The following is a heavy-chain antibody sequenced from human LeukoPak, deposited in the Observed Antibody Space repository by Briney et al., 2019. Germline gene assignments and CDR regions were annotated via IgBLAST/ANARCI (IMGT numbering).Heavy chain of an antibody. CDR1: GGTFSSYA. V-gene: IGHV1-46*01. D-gene: IGHD6-25*01. CDR3: ARDASSGIDY. Sequence: GASVKVSCKASGGTFSSYAISWVRQAPGQGLEWMGIINPSGGSTSYAQKFQGRVTMTRDTSTSTVYMELSSLRSEDTAVYYCARDASSGIDYWGQGTLVTVSS. J-gene: IGHJ4*02. CDR2: INPSGGST.